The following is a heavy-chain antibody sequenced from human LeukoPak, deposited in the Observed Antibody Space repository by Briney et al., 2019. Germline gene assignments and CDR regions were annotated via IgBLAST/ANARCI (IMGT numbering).Heavy chain of an antibody. J-gene: IGHJ3*02. V-gene: IGHV4-39*01. CDR1: GGSISSSSYY. D-gene: IGHD5-18*01. CDR2: IYYSGST. CDR3: ARLSAGPVDTAMVSDAFDI. Sequence: SETLSLTCTVSGGSISSSSYYWGWIRQPPGKGLECIGSIYYSGSTYYNPSLKSRVTISVDTSKNQFSLKLSSVTAADTAVYYCARLSAGPVDTAMVSDAFDIWGQGTMVTVSS.